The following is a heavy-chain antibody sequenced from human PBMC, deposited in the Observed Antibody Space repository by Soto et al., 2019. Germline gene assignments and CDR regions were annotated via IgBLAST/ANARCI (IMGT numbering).Heavy chain of an antibody. CDR3: PRVPFGTPFDP. CDR2: INHSGST. Sequence: QVQLQQWGAGLLKPSETLSLTCAVYGGSFSGYYWSWIRQPPGKGLEWIGEINHSGSTNYNPSLNTRHTTSADTSKNQSSLKLSSVTAADTAVYYGPRVPFGTPFDPRGQGTLVTVSS. D-gene: IGHD3-10*01. J-gene: IGHJ5*02. CDR1: GGSFSGYY. V-gene: IGHV4-34*01.